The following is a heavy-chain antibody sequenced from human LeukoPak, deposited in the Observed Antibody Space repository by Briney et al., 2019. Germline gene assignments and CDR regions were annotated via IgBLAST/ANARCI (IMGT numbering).Heavy chain of an antibody. CDR3: AGGHSTSSSFDY. Sequence: ASVKVSCKASGYTFSGYYMFWVRQAPGQGLEWMGRINLNSGDTNYAQKFQGRVTLTRDTSITTAYMELRGLISDDTAVYYCAGGHSTSSSFDYWGQGTLVTVSS. CDR2: INLNSGDT. CDR1: GYTFSGYY. D-gene: IGHD6-6*01. V-gene: IGHV1-2*02. J-gene: IGHJ4*02.